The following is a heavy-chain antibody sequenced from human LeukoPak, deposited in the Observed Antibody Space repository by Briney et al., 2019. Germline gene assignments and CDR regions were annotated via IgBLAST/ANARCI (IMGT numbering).Heavy chain of an antibody. CDR3: VRVIGAPDYYYYMDV. Sequence: PSQTLSLTCTVSGGSISSGGYCWGWIRQPAGKGLEWIGYIYHSGSTYYNPSLKSRVTMSVDTSKNHFSLKLSSVTAADTAVYYCVRVIGAPDYYYYMDVWGKGTTVTVSS. V-gene: IGHV4-30-2*01. CDR1: GGSISSGGYC. CDR2: IYHSGST. D-gene: IGHD3-22*01. J-gene: IGHJ6*03.